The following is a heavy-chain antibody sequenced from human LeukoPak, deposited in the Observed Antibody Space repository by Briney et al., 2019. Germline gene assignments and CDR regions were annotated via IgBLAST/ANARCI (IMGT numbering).Heavy chain of an antibody. Sequence: SETLSLTCTVSGGSISSSSYYWGWIRQPPGKGLEWIGNIYYSGSTYYNPSLKSRVTISVDRSKNQFSLKLSSVTAADMAVYYCARASKGAFDIWGQGTMVTVSS. CDR1: GGSISSSSYY. V-gene: IGHV4-39*07. CDR3: ARASKGAFDI. J-gene: IGHJ3*02. CDR2: IYYSGST.